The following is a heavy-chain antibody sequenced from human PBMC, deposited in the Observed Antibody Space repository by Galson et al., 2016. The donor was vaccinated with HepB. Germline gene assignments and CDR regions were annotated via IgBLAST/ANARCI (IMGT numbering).Heavy chain of an antibody. J-gene: IGHJ4*02. Sequence: SLRLSCAASGFIFDDYAMHWVRQAPGKGLEWVSGISWKSGEVGYADSVKGRFTISRDHSKNMVYLEMNSLRVEDTAFYYCAKAYGTGYDYTVDGHYFGYWGQGMLVTVS. CDR3: AKAYGTGYDYTVDGHYFGY. CDR1: GFIFDDYA. CDR2: ISWKSGEV. V-gene: IGHV3-9*01. D-gene: IGHD3-16*01.